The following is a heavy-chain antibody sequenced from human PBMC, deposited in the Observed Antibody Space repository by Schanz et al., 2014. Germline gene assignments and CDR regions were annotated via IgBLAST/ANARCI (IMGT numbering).Heavy chain of an antibody. D-gene: IGHD3-10*01. J-gene: IGHJ4*02. CDR3: AKDLHSNSGNYYSYYFDS. V-gene: IGHV3-30*18. CDR2: ISSDGSKK. Sequence: QVQLVESGGGVVQPERSLRLSCAASGFNFANHAIHWVRQGQGNGLQWVAVISSDGSKKLYADSVKARFTISRDNSKNSVSLHMDSLRPEDTAVYFCAKDLHSNSGNYYSYYFDSWGPGALVTVSS. CDR1: GFNFANHA.